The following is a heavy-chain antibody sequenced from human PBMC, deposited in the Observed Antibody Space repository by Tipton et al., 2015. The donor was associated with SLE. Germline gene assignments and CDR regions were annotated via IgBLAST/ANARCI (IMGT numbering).Heavy chain of an antibody. D-gene: IGHD1-26*01. Sequence: TLSLTCSVSGYSISSSYYWGWIRQPPGKGLEWIASIYHTGSTYYNPSLTSRVTISADTSNNHFSLRLESVTAADTATYSCARETGTYYSTWFDSWGQGTLVTVSS. CDR3: ARETGTYYSTWFDS. J-gene: IGHJ5*01. CDR2: IYHTGST. CDR1: GYSISSSYY. V-gene: IGHV4-38-2*02.